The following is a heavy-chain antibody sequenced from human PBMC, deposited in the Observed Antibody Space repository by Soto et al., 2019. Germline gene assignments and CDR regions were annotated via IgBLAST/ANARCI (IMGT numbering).Heavy chain of an antibody. Sequence: GGSLRLCCAASGFTCSSYAMHWVRQAPGKGLEWVAVISYDGSNKYYADSVKGRFTISRDNSKNTLYLQMNSLRAEDAAVYYCARAPGGMDVRRQGPTVTVSS. CDR3: ARAPGGMDV. V-gene: IGHV3-30-3*01. J-gene: IGHJ6*02. CDR1: GFTCSSYA. CDR2: ISYDGSNK.